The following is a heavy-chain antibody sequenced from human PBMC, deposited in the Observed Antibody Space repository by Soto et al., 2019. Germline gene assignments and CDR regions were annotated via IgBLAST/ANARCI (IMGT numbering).Heavy chain of an antibody. Sequence: GESLKISCKGSGYSFTSYWIGWVRQMPGKGLEWMGIIYPGDSDTRYSPSFQGQVTISADKSISTAYLQWSSLKASDTAMYCCARPYIAVAGLDAFDIWGQGTMVTVSS. CDR1: GYSFTSYW. CDR2: IYPGDSDT. CDR3: ARPYIAVAGLDAFDI. J-gene: IGHJ3*02. D-gene: IGHD6-19*01. V-gene: IGHV5-51*01.